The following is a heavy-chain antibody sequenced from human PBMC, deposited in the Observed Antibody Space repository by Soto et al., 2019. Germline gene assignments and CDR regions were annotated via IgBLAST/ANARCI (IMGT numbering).Heavy chain of an antibody. J-gene: IGHJ4*02. CDR1: GFAFSSYA. CDR3: AKDNDRGVINYFDY. D-gene: IGHD3-10*02. V-gene: IGHV3-23*01. CDR2: ISGSGGST. Sequence: GGSLRLSCAASGFAFSSYAMSWVRQAPGKGLEWVSAISGSGGSTYYADSVKGRFTISRDNSKNTLYLQMNSLRAEDTAVYYCAKDNDRGVINYFDYWGQGTLVTVS.